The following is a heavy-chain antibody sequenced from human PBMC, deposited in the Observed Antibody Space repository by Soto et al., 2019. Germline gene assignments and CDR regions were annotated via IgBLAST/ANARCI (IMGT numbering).Heavy chain of an antibody. V-gene: IGHV3-48*01. Sequence: GGSLRLSCAASGFTFSSYSMSWVRQAPGKGLEWVSYISSSSSTIYYADSVKGRFTISRDNAKNSLYLQMNSLRAEDTAVYYCARDPTTGGLYYYYYYMDVWGKGTTVTVSS. D-gene: IGHD1-26*01. J-gene: IGHJ6*03. CDR2: ISSSSSTI. CDR3: ARDPTTGGLYYYYYYMDV. CDR1: GFTFSSYS.